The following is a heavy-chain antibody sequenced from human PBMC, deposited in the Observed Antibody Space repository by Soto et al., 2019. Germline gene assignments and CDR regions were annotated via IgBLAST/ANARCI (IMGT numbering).Heavy chain of an antibody. J-gene: IGHJ4*02. CDR2: MNPNSGTT. D-gene: IGHD3-22*01. CDR3: ASADCYDRSGYLLPCCY. V-gene: IGHV1-8*01. Sequence: QVLLVQSGAEVKKPGASVKVSCKASGYTFTSYDINWVRQATGQGLEWMGWMNPNSGTTGYAQTFQGRVTMTRNTSISTAYMGLSSLRSEDTAVYYCASADCYDRSGYLLPCCYWGQGTLVTVSS. CDR1: GYTFTSYD.